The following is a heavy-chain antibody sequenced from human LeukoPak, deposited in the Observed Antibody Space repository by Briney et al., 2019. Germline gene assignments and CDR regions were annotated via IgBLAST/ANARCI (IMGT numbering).Heavy chain of an antibody. CDR3: ARGRRAMVRYNWFDP. V-gene: IGHV4-34*01. CDR2: INHSGST. Sequence: SETLSLTCAVYGGSFSGYYWSWIRQPPGKGLEWIGEINHSGSTNYNPSLKSRVTISVDTSKNQFSLKLSSVTAADTAVYYCARGRRAMVRYNWFDPWGQGTLVTVSS. CDR1: GGSFSGYY. J-gene: IGHJ5*02. D-gene: IGHD3-10*01.